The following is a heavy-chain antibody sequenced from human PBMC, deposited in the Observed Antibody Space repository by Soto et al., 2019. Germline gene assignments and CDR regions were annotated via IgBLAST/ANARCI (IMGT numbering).Heavy chain of an antibody. Sequence: SETLSLTCDVSSVSITSSNWWTWVRQPPGKGLEWLGKISHSGTVNYNATLRSRVTIAVDKPKNQLSLKLMSVTAADTAVYYCARDYDGFDYWGPGILVTVSS. CDR2: ISHSGTV. CDR1: SVSITSSNW. V-gene: IGHV4-4*02. D-gene: IGHD3-16*01. J-gene: IGHJ4*02. CDR3: ARDYDGFDY.